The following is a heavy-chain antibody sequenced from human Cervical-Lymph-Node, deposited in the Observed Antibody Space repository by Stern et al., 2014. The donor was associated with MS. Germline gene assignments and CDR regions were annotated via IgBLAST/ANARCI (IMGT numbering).Heavy chain of an antibody. D-gene: IGHD4-17*01. V-gene: IGHV1-46*01. CDR1: GYTFTSYY. CDR2: INPSGGSK. Sequence: VHLVESGAEVKKPGASVKVSCKASGYTFTSYYMHWVRQAPGQGLEWMGIINPSGGSKSYAQKFQGRVPMTRDTSTSTVYMELSSLRSEATAVYYCARDVDPYDYGARFDYWGQGTLVTVSS. J-gene: IGHJ4*02. CDR3: ARDVDPYDYGARFDY.